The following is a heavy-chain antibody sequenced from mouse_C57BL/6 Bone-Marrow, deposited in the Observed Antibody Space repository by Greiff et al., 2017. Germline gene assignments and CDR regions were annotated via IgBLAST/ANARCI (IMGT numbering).Heavy chain of an antibody. D-gene: IGHD2-1*01. J-gene: IGHJ3*01. CDR2: IHPSDSDP. Sequence: QVQLQQPGAELVKPGASVKVSCKASGYTFTSYWLHWVKQRPGQGLEWIGRIHPSDSDPNYNQKFKGKATLTVDKSYSTASMQLSSLTSEDSAVYYCASLWYTFAYWGQGTLVTVSA. V-gene: IGHV1-74*01. CDR3: ASLWYTFAY. CDR1: GYTFTSYW.